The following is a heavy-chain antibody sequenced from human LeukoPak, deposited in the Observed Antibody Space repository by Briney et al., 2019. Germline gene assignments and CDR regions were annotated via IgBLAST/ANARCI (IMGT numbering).Heavy chain of an antibody. CDR3: ASYGSASL. CDR2: ISSSGSTI. V-gene: IGHV3-48*03. CDR1: GFTFSSFE. D-gene: IGHD3-10*01. J-gene: IGHJ4*02. Sequence: GGSLRLSCVGSGFTFSSFEMNWVRQAPGKGLEWVSYISSSGSTISYADSVQGRFTISRDKSNNSLYLQMTNLRVEDTGFYHCASYGSASLWGQGTLVTVSS.